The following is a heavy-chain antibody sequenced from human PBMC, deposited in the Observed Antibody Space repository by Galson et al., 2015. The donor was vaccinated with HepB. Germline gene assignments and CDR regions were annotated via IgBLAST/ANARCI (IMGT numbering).Heavy chain of an antibody. V-gene: IGHV3-33*08. CDR1: GFTFSTYA. D-gene: IGHD4-11*01. J-gene: IGHJ4*02. CDR2: IWSDGNNK. CDR3: ARDRDQTVINPPGH. Sequence: SLRLSCAASGFTFSTYAMHWVRQAPGKGLEWVAVIWSDGNNKVYADSVKGRFTLSRDNSKNLLYLQMNSLRADDTAVYYCARDRDQTVINPPGHWGQGTLVTVSS.